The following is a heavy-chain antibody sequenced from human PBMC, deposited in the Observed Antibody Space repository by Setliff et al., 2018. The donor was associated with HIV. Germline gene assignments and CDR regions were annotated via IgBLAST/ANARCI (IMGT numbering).Heavy chain of an antibody. CDR3: ARSRQEVVYFYYYMDF. CDR1: GFTLSEVS. J-gene: IGHJ6*03. Sequence: ASVKVSCKVFGFTLSEVSIHWVQQAPGRGLEWMGLVYPEDGQTIYAEKFQGRVNITADTSTGTTYMHLSSLRSEDTAVYYCARSRQEVVYFYYYMDFWGKGTTVTVSS. V-gene: IGHV1-24*01. CDR2: VYPEDGQT.